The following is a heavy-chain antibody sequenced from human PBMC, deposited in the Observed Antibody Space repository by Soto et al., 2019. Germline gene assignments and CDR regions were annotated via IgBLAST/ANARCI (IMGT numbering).Heavy chain of an antibody. CDR1: GFTFNTYA. J-gene: IGHJ4*02. D-gene: IGHD6-13*01. CDR2: ISGSGSST. V-gene: IGHV3-23*01. Sequence: EVQLLESGGGLVQPGGSLRLSCAASGFTFNTYAMSWVRQAPGKGLEWVSAISGSGSSTYYADSVKGRFTISRDNSKNTLYLQRNSLRAEDTAVYYCAKGDSSSWSVFDYWGQGTLVTVSS. CDR3: AKGDSSSWSVFDY.